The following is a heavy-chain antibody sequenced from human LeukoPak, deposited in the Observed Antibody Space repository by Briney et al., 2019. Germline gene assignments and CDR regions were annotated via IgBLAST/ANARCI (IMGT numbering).Heavy chain of an antibody. J-gene: IGHJ5*02. CDR2: IYHSGST. CDR3: ARIMGRGYCTSTSCRGDWFDP. D-gene: IGHD2-2*01. CDR1: GGSFSGYY. V-gene: IGHV4-34*01. Sequence: SETLSLTCAVYGGSFSGYYWSWVRQPPGKGLEWIGEIYHSGSTNYNPSLKSRVTISVDKSKNQFSLKLSSVTAADTAVYYCARIMGRGYCTSTSCRGDWFDPWGQGTLVTVSS.